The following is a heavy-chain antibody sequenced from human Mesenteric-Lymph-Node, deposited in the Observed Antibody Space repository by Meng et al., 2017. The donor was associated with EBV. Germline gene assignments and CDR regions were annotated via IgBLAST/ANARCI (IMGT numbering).Heavy chain of an antibody. CDR1: GFSFSDYY. V-gene: IGHV3-11*01. CDR3: ARGGGGWSGYHNWFDP. Sequence: QVQLVESGGGLVKPGGSLRLSCAASGFSFSDYYMSWIRQAPGKGLEWVSYISSRGTTIYYADSVKGRFTISRDNTNNSLILEMNSLRGEDTAVYYCARGGGGWSGYHNWFDPWGQGTLVTVSS. CDR2: ISSRGTTI. J-gene: IGHJ5*02. D-gene: IGHD3-3*01.